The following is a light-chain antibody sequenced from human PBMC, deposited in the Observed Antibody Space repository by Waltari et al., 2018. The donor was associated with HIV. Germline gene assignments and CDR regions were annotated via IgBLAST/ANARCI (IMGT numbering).Light chain of an antibody. J-gene: IGLJ3*02. CDR1: SSDVGSYNL. Sequence: QSALTQPASVSGSPGQSITISCTGTSSDVGSYNLVSWYQQYPGKAPKLMIYEVSKRPSGVSNRFSGSKSGNTASLTISGLQAEDEADYYCCSYAGSSTLVFGGGTKLTVL. V-gene: IGLV2-23*02. CDR3: CSYAGSSTLV. CDR2: EVS.